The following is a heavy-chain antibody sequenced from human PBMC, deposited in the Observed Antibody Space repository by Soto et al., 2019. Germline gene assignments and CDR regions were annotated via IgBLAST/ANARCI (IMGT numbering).Heavy chain of an antibody. V-gene: IGHV3-23*01. Sequence: GGSLRLSCAASGFTFSSYAMSWVRQAPGKGLEWVSAISGSGGSTYYADSVKGRFTISRDNSKNTLYLQMNSLRAEDTAVYYCAKDLEYNWSAPSYGMDVWRQGTTVTVSS. D-gene: IGHD1-1*01. CDR2: ISGSGGST. CDR1: GFTFSSYA. CDR3: AKDLEYNWSAPSYGMDV. J-gene: IGHJ6*02.